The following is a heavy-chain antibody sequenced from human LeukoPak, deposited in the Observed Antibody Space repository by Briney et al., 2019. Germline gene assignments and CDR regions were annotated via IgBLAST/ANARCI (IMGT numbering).Heavy chain of an antibody. J-gene: IGHJ4*02. CDR3: AKDMVRFGAVAGQYFDS. CDR2: ISSSSSPI. Sequence: GGSLRLSCAASGFTFSSYSLNWVRQAPGKGLEWVSYISSSSSPIYYADSVKGRFTISRDNAKNSLYLLMNSLRAEDTAVYYCAKDMVRFGAVAGQYFDSWGQGILVTVSS. CDR1: GFTFSSYS. D-gene: IGHD6-19*01. V-gene: IGHV3-48*04.